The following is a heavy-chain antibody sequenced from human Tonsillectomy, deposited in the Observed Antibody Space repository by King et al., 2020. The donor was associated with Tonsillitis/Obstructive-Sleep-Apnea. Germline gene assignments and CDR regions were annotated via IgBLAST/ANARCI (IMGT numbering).Heavy chain of an antibody. CDR2: IYHSGST. CDR1: GGSISSGGYS. D-gene: IGHD1-26*01. J-gene: IGHJ4*02. Sequence: QLQESGSGLVKPSQTLSLTCAVSGGSISSGGYSWSWIRQPPGKGLEWIGYIYHSGSTYYNPSLKSRVTISVDRSKNQFSLKLSSVTAADTAVYYCARSPSGSYLEPNFDYWGQGTLVTVSS. V-gene: IGHV4-30-2*01. CDR3: ARSPSGSYLEPNFDY.